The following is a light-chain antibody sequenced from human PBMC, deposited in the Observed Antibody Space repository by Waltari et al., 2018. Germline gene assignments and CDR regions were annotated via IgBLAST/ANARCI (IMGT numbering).Light chain of an antibody. CDR3: MQGLQLPT. CDR1: HSLLHSNGNNY. V-gene: IGKV2-28*01. CDR2: LGS. Sequence: DIVITQSPVFLPVPPGDPASFSCRSSHSLLHSNGNNYLDWYLQKPGQSPHLLIYLGSSRASWVPDRFSGSGSGTEFTLKISRVEAEDVGVYYCMQGLQLPTCGQGTRLEMK. J-gene: IGKJ5*01.